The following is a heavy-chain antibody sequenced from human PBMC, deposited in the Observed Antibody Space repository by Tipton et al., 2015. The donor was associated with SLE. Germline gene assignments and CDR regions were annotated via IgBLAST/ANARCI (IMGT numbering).Heavy chain of an antibody. Sequence: SLRLSCAASGFTFSNAWMNWVRQAPGKGLEWVSYISSSSSTIYYADSVKGRFTISRDNAKNSLYLQMNSLRAEDTAVYYCARARQQLVRSWFDPWGQGTLVTVSS. CDR2: ISSSSSTI. CDR3: ARARQQLVRSWFDP. CDR1: GFTFSNAW. D-gene: IGHD6-13*01. J-gene: IGHJ5*02. V-gene: IGHV3-48*01.